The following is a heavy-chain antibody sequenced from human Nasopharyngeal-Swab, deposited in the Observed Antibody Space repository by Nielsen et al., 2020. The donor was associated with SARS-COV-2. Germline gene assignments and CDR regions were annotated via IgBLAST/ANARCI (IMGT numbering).Heavy chain of an antibody. J-gene: IGHJ4*02. D-gene: IGHD3-22*01. Sequence: GGSLRLSCAGSEFTFSDYVMNWVRQAPGKGLEWVSSISSTNNFIFYADSVKGRFTISRDNTKNSLYLQMNTLRVADTAVYYCARGFRRGSYYDNIGADSWGQGTLGTVSS. CDR3: ARGFRRGSYYDNIGADS. CDR2: ISSTNNFI. CDR1: EFTFSDYV. V-gene: IGHV3-21*01.